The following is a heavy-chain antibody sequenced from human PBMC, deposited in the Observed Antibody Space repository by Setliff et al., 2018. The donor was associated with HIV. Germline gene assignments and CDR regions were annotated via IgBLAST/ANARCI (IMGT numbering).Heavy chain of an antibody. D-gene: IGHD6-6*01. CDR1: GYSISSGCY. CDR3: AGVSRGGSSPGWFEP. J-gene: IGHJ5*02. V-gene: IGHV4-38-2*01. CDR2: IYYSGST. Sequence: KPSETLSLTCAVSGYSISSGCYWGWIRQPPGKGLEWIGYIYYSGSTNYNPPLKSRFTISVDTSNKQFSLKLSSVTAADSAVYYCAGVSRGGSSPGWFEPWGQGTLGSVSS.